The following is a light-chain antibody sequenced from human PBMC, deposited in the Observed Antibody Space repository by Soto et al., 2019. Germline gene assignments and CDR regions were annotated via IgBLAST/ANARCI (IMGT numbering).Light chain of an antibody. J-gene: IGKJ1*01. CDR2: DAS. V-gene: IGKV1-5*01. Sequence: DIQMTQSPSTLSASVGDRVTITCRASQSISTWLAWYQQKPGKAPQLLIYDASSLESGVPSRFSGSVSVTEFTLTISSLQPDDFATYYCQYYNTRTFGQGTKVDIK. CDR1: QSISTW. CDR3: QYYNTRT.